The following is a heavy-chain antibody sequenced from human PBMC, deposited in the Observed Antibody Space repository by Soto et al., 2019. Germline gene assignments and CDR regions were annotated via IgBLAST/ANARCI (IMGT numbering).Heavy chain of an antibody. CDR2: IYHSGST. D-gene: IGHD3-10*01. Sequence: SETLSLTCAVSGGSISSSNWWSWVRQPPVKGLEWIGEIYHSGSTNYNPSLKSRVTISVDKSKNQFSLKLSSVTAADTAVYYCASGALWFGELLPYYFDYWGQGTLVTVSS. V-gene: IGHV4-4*02. CDR1: GGSISSSNW. J-gene: IGHJ4*02. CDR3: ASGALWFGELLPYYFDY.